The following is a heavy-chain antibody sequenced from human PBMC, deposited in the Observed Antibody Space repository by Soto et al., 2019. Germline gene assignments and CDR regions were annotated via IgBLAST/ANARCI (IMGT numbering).Heavy chain of an antibody. V-gene: IGHV4-39*01. Sequence: NPSETLSLTCTVSGGSISSTAYHWGWVRQPPGQGLEWIGNIFYSGITYYNPSLKSRVTMSVDTSTNQFSLNLNSVTAADTALYYCAKLPAISATDFYAMDVWGQGTTVTVSS. CDR3: AKLPAISATDFYAMDV. D-gene: IGHD3-3*01. CDR1: GGSISSTAYH. J-gene: IGHJ6*02. CDR2: IFYSGIT.